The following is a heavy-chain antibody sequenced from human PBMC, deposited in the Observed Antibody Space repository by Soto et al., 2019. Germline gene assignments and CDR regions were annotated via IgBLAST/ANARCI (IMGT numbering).Heavy chain of an antibody. D-gene: IGHD3-10*01. CDR3: ARHPHWLRGSGSYLRLSWFDP. CDR1: GGTFSSYA. Sequence: ASVKVSCKASGGTFSSYAINWVRQAPGQGLEWMGGIIPIFGTANYAQKFQGRVTITADKSTNTAYMELRSLRSEDTAVYYCARHPHWLRGSGSYLRLSWFDPWGQGTLVTVSS. CDR2: IIPIFGTA. V-gene: IGHV1-69*06. J-gene: IGHJ5*02.